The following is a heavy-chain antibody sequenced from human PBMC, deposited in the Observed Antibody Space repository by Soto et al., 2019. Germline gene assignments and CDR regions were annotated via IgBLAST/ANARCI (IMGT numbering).Heavy chain of an antibody. D-gene: IGHD2-8*01. CDR1: GYSFTDYH. J-gene: IGHJ6*02. CDR2: INPKSGGT. Sequence: AASVKVSCTASGYSFTDYHIHWVRQAPGQGLEWLGRINPKSGGTSTAQKFQGWVTMTTDTSISTASMELTRLTSDDTAIYYCARGDSTDCSNGVCSFFYNHDMDVWG. V-gene: IGHV1-2*04. CDR3: ARGDSTDCSNGVCSFFYNHDMDV.